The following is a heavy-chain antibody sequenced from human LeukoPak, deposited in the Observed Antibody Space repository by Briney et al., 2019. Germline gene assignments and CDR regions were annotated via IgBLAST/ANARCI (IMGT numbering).Heavy chain of an antibody. CDR1: GFTFSSYG. Sequence: PGRSLRLSCAASGFTFSSYGMHWVRQAPGKGLEWVAVISYDGSNKYYADSVKGRFTISGDNSKNTLYLQMNSLRAEDTAVYYCAKVSLYPLDAFDIWGQGTMVTVSS. CDR2: ISYDGSNK. J-gene: IGHJ3*02. D-gene: IGHD2-2*02. CDR3: AKVSLYPLDAFDI. V-gene: IGHV3-30*18.